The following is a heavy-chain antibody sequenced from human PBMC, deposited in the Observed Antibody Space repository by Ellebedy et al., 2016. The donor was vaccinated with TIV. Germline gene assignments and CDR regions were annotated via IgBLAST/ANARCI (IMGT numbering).Heavy chain of an antibody. D-gene: IGHD3-10*01. CDR2: MNPNSGNT. CDR3: ARMMVRGVLGP. Sequence: ASVKVSCXASGYTFTSYDINWVRQATGQGLEWMGWMNPNSGNTGYAQKFQGRVTMTRDTAMSTAYMELSNLRSEDTAVYYCARMMVRGVLGPWGQGTLVTVSS. V-gene: IGHV1-8*01. CDR1: GYTFTSYD. J-gene: IGHJ5*02.